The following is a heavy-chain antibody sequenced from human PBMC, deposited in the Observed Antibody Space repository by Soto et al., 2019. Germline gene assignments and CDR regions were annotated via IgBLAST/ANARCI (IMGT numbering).Heavy chain of an antibody. J-gene: IGHJ6*02. V-gene: IGHV1-2*02. Sequence: QVQLVQSGAEVKKPGASVKVSCKASGYTFTAYYIHWVRQAPGQEFEWMGWIRPNGGSTDLAREFQGRFSMTWDTSISTAYIDMRSLRSDDTAVYYCARGSVASAAEPTGMDVWGQGTTVTVSS. CDR1: GYTFTAYY. CDR3: ARGSVASAAEPTGMDV. CDR2: IRPNGGST. D-gene: IGHD6-13*01.